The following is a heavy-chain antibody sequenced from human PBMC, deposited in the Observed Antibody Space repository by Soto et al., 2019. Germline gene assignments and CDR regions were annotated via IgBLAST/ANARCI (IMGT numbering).Heavy chain of an antibody. CDR1: GGSISNDNFY. D-gene: IGHD3-16*01. V-gene: IGHV4-61*01. Sequence: SETLSLTCTVSGGSISNDNFYWSWIRQPPGKGLEWIGYVHSSGITNYNPSLKRRVTISVDTSRNQFSLRLSSVTAADTAVYYCARGLTMGQLPSHFDHWGQGTLVTVSS. J-gene: IGHJ5*02. CDR3: ARGLTMGQLPSHFDH. CDR2: VHSSGIT.